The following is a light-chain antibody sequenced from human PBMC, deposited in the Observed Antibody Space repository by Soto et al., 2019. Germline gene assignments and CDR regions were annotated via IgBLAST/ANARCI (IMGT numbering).Light chain of an antibody. CDR3: QQYNSYTWT. CDR2: KAS. Sequence: DIQMTQSPSTLSASVGDRVTITCRASQSISSWLAWYQQKPGKAPKLLISKASSLESGVPSRFSGSGSVTEFTLTISSLQPDDFATYYCQQYNSYTWTFGKGTKVEIK. V-gene: IGKV1-5*03. CDR1: QSISSW. J-gene: IGKJ1*01.